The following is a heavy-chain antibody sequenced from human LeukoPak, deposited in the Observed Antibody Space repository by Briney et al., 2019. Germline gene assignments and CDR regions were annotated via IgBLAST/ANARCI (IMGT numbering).Heavy chain of an antibody. CDR2: IYYSGST. D-gene: IGHD6-6*01. CDR3: ARAVEGGYSSSSWGYYYYMDV. J-gene: IGHJ6*03. CDR1: GDSFSYFY. Sequence: SETLSLTCTVSGDSFSYFYWSWIRQPPGKGLEWIGYIYYSGSTTYNPSLKSRVTISVDTSKNQFSLKLSSVTAADTAVYYCARAVEGGYSSSSWGYYYYMDVWGKGTTVTVSS. V-gene: IGHV4-59*01.